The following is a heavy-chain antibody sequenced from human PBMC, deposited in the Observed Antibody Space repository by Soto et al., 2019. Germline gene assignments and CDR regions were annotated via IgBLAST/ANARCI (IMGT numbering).Heavy chain of an antibody. J-gene: IGHJ5*02. CDR3: ARVPSP. Sequence: QLQLQESGSGLVKPSQTLSLTCGVSGGSISSGGYYWSWIRQPPGKGLEWIGYIYHSGSTYYNPSLKSRGTISVDRSQKQFSLRLSSVAAADTAVYHCARVPSPWGQGTLFTVS. CDR2: IYHSGST. CDR1: GGSISSGGYY. V-gene: IGHV4-30-2*01.